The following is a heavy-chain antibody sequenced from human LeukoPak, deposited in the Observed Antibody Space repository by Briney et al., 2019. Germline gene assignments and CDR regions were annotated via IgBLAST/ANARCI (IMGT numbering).Heavy chain of an antibody. D-gene: IGHD3-10*01. V-gene: IGHV4-59*01. J-gene: IGHJ6*03. CDR2: IYYSGST. CDR1: GDSISSYY. CDR3: ARVRYYGSGSYYYYYDYMDV. Sequence: PETLYLTCTVSGDSISSYYWSWIRQPPGQGLEWMGYIYYSGSTNYNPSLMRRVTISVDTPKTRYYLKLSSASAADKAVYYCARVRYYGSGSYYYYYDYMDVWRKGCTVTVSS.